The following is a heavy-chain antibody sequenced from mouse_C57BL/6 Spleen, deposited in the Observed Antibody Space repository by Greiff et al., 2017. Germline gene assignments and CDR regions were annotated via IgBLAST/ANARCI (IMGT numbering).Heavy chain of an antibody. Sequence: LVESGPELVKPGASVKISCKASGYAFSSSWMNWVKQRPGKGLEWIGRIYPGDGDTNYNGKFKGKATLTADKSSSTAYMQLSSLTSEDSAVYFCAPLIYYYGSSYENYFDYWGQGTTLTVSS. V-gene: IGHV1-82*01. CDR3: APLIYYYGSSYENYFDY. CDR1: GYAFSSSW. D-gene: IGHD1-1*01. CDR2: IYPGDGDT. J-gene: IGHJ2*01.